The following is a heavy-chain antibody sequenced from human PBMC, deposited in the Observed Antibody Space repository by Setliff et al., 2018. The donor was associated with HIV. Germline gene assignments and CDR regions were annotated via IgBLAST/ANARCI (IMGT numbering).Heavy chain of an antibody. V-gene: IGHV3-21*01. CDR2: ITKSSTYI. Sequence: PGGSLRLSCAASGFTFSTYTMNWVRQAPGKGLEWVSSITKSSTYIFYADSVKGRFTISRDNAKNSLYLQMNSLRAEDAAIYYCARGSLRGVLALGMDVWGQGTTVTVSS. D-gene: IGHD3-10*01. J-gene: IGHJ6*02. CDR1: GFTFSTYT. CDR3: ARGSLRGVLALGMDV.